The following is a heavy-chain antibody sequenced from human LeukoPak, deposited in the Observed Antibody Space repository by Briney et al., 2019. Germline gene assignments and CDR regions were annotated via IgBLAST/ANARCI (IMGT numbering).Heavy chain of an antibody. V-gene: IGHV3-53*01. D-gene: IGHD3-10*01. CDR1: GFTVSSNY. CDR2: IYSGGST. CDR3: ARDRGYYYGMDV. J-gene: IGHJ6*02. Sequence: AGGSLRLSCAASGFTVSSNYMSWVRQAPGKGLEWVSVIYSGGSTYYADSVKGRFTISRDNSKNTLYLQMNSLRAEDTAVYYCARDRGYYYGMDVWGQGTTVTVSS.